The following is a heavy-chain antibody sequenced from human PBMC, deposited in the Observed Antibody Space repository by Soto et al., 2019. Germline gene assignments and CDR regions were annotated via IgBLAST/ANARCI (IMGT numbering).Heavy chain of an antibody. CDR3: ATYRKFFQI. CDR2: SYNIGIT. CDR1: GGCIRGGYCS. Sequence: PSETLSLTCAVSGGCIRGGYCSWSWIRQPPGKGLELILFSYNIGITYYNSSLKSRVTISVDRYKNHFFLNLTSVTAADTDVYYCATYRKFFQIWGQGTKVTVSS. V-gene: IGHV4-30-2*01. J-gene: IGHJ3*02.